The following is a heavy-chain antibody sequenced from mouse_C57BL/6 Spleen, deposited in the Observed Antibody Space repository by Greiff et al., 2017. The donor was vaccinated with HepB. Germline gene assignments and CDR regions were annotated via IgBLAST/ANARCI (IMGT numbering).Heavy chain of an antibody. CDR3: ARLRTAQATGWFAY. CDR1: GYTFTSYW. V-gene: IGHV1-52*01. Sequence: VQLQQPGAELVRPGSSVKLSCKASGYTFTSYWMHWVKQRPIQGLEWIGNIGPSDSETHYNQKFKDKATLTVDKSSSTAYMQLSSLTSEDSAVYYCARLRTAQATGWFAYWGQGTLVTVSA. D-gene: IGHD3-2*02. J-gene: IGHJ3*01. CDR2: IGPSDSET.